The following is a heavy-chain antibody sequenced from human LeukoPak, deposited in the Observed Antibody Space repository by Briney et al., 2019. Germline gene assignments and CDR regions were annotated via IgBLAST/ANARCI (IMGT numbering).Heavy chain of an antibody. V-gene: IGHV3-33*06. CDR3: AQAGGYTSMAVNWLDP. D-gene: IGHD5-18*01. CDR1: GFTFNNHG. CDR2: IWSDGNYK. J-gene: IGHJ5*02. Sequence: GGSLRLSCAASGFTFNNHGTHWVRQAPGKGLEWVAVIWSDGNYKYYADSVKGRFTISRDNSKNTVYLQMNGLRVEDTAVYFCAQAGGYTSMAVNWLDPWGQGTLVTVS.